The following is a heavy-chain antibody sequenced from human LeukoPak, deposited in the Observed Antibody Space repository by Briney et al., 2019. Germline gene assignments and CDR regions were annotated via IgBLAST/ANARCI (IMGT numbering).Heavy chain of an antibody. V-gene: IGHV1-2*02. CDR2: INPNSGAT. CDR3: ARDFEGGTYSP. Sequence: AASVKVSCKASGYTFTDHYMNWVRQAPGQGLEWMGWINPNSGATKYAQKFQGRLTMTRDTSISTAYMELTSLTSDDTAVYYCARDFEGGTYSPWGQGTLVTVSS. CDR1: GYTFTDHY. D-gene: IGHD2-21*01. J-gene: IGHJ4*02.